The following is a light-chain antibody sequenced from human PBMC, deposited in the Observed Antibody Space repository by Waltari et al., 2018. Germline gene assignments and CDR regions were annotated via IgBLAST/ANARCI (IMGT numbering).Light chain of an antibody. J-gene: IGLJ3*02. CDR3: AAWDDSLNAWV. V-gene: IGLV1-44*01. CDR2: SNH. CDR1: SSNIGSNT. Sequence: QSVLTQPPSASRTPGQSVTISCSGSSSNIGSNTVNWYQQLPGTAPKLLIYSNHQRPYGGPDRCTAAESGTSASLAISGLQSGDGADFYCAAWDDSLNAWVFGGGTKLTVL.